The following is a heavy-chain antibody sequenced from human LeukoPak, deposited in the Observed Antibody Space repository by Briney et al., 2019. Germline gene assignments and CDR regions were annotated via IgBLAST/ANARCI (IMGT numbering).Heavy chain of an antibody. D-gene: IGHD6-13*01. CDR2: IDPNAGVT. J-gene: IGHJ4*02. V-gene: IGHV1-2*02. Sequence: ASVKVSCKASGYTFTGYYMHWVRQAPGQGLEWMGWIDPNAGVTYCAQKFQGRVTMARDTSISTVYLELSTVTSDDTAIYYCARGQGSSWFDYWGQGTLVTVSS. CDR3: ARGQGSSWFDY. CDR1: GYTFTGYY.